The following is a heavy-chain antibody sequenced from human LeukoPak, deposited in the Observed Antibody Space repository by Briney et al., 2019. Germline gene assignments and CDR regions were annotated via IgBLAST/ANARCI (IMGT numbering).Heavy chain of an antibody. CDR1: GFTFSDYY. CDR2: ISAGGGST. CDR3: AKGSSPFDP. D-gene: IGHD2-15*01. J-gene: IGHJ5*02. Sequence: QAGGSLRLSCAASGFTFSDYYMSWVRQAPGKGLEWVSTISAGGGSTYSANSMKGRFTISRDNSKNTLYLQMNSLRAEDTAVYYCAKGSSPFDPWGQGTLVTVSS. V-gene: IGHV3-23*01.